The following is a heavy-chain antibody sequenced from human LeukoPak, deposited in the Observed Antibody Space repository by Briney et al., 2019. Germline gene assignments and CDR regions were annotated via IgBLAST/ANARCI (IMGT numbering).Heavy chain of an antibody. Sequence: GGSLRLSCAASGFTVSSNYMSWVRQAPGRGLEWVSYISGSGVTMYYADSVKGRFTISRDDAKNSLYLQMNSLRAEDTAVYYCAREDIRLDYFDYWGQGTLVTVSS. V-gene: IGHV3-11*04. D-gene: IGHD6-19*01. CDR3: AREDIRLDYFDY. CDR1: GFTVSSNY. J-gene: IGHJ4*02. CDR2: ISGSGVTM.